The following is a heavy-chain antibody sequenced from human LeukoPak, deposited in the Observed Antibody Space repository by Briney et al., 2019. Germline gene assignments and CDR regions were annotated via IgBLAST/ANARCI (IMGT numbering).Heavy chain of an antibody. J-gene: IGHJ4*02. CDR3: ARKDGDY. CDR1: GASISAFH. V-gene: IGHV4-4*07. CDR2: IYSSGST. Sequence: SETLSLTRTVSGASISAFHWTWFRQPAGKGLEWIGLIYSSGSTLFNPSLKSRVAMSVDLTKNQLSLKLTSVTAADTAMYYCARKDGDYWGRGTLVTVSS.